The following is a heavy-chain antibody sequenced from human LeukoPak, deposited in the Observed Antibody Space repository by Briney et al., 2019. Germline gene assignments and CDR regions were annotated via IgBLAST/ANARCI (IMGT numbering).Heavy chain of an antibody. CDR1: GGSFIDYY. Sequence: PSETLSLTCAVYGGSFIDYYWSWLRQPPGKGLEWIGEIDHSGSTTYNPSLKSRVTISVDTSKNQFSLKLNSVTAADTAVYYCARGCSHWGQGTLVTVSS. D-gene: IGHD3-10*02. V-gene: IGHV4-34*01. CDR3: ARGCSH. J-gene: IGHJ4*02. CDR2: IDHSGST.